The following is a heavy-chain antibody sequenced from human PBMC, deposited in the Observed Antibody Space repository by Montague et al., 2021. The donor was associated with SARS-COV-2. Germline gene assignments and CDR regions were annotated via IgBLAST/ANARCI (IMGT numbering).Heavy chain of an antibody. CDR1: GGSISGYY. J-gene: IGHJ4*02. CDR3: ARVAGGYYHDSSAYLDY. CDR2: INHSGST. V-gene: IGHV4-34*01. D-gene: IGHD3-22*01. Sequence: SETLSLTCAVSGGSISGYYWSWIRQSPGKGLEWIGDINHSGSTNYNPSLKSRVTLSVDTSKKQFSLKLSSLTAADTAVYYCARVAGGYYHDSSAYLDYWGQGTLVTVSS.